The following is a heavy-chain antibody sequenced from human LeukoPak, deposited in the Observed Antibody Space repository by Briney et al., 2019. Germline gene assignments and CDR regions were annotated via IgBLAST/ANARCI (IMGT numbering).Heavy chain of an antibody. CDR3: ARGRLHGYYYDSSGVYVDY. D-gene: IGHD3-22*01. V-gene: IGHV4-59*08. Sequence: SETLSLTCTVSGGSISGYYWNWIRQPPGKGLEWIGYIYYSGSTNYNPSLKSRVTISVDTSKNQFSLKLSSVTAADTAVYYCARGRLHGYYYDSSGVYVDYWGQGTLVTVSS. CDR1: GGSISGYY. J-gene: IGHJ4*02. CDR2: IYYSGST.